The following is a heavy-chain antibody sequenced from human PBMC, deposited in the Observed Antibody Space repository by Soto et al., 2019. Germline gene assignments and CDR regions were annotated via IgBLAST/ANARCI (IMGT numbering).Heavy chain of an antibody. CDR3: ARETELVPAMPEGSYGMDV. J-gene: IGHJ6*02. CDR2: IYYSGST. V-gene: IGHV4-31*03. CDR1: GGSISSGGYY. Sequence: QVQLQESGPGLVKPSQTLSLTCTVSGGSISSGGYYWSWIRQHPGKGLEWIGYIYYSGSTHYNPSXXSRVTISVDTXXNXSXXKLRSVTAADTAVYYCARETELVPAMPEGSYGMDVWGQGTTVTVSS. D-gene: IGHD2-2*01.